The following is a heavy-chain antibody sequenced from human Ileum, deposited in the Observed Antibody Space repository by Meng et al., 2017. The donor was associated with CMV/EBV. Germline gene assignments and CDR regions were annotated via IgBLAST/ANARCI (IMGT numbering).Heavy chain of an antibody. CDR3: ASRFGEIRY. D-gene: IGHD3-10*01. V-gene: IGHV4-4*02. J-gene: IGHJ4*02. CDR1: GGYISSSDW. Sequence: SLPCAVSGGYISSSDWWSWVRQPPGKGLEWIGEIYHSGSTNYNPSLKSRVTISVDKSKNQFSLKLSSVTAADTAVYYCASRFGEIRYWGQGTLVTVSS. CDR2: IYHSGST.